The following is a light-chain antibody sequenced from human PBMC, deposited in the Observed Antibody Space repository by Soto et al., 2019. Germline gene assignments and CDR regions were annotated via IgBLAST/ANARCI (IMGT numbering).Light chain of an antibody. CDR3: QQSYSTPRT. CDR2: QAS. J-gene: IGKJ1*01. CDR1: QSISSW. Sequence: DIQMTQSPSTLSASVGDTITITCRASQSISSWLAWYQQKPGKVPKLLIYQASTLKSGVPSRFSGSGSGTEFTLTISSLQSDDFATYYCQQSYSTPRTFGQGTKVDIK. V-gene: IGKV1-5*03.